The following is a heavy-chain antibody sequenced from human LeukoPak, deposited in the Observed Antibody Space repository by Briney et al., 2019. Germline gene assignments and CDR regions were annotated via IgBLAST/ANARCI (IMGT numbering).Heavy chain of an antibody. J-gene: IGHJ5*02. D-gene: IGHD1-1*01. CDR1: GFPFSDHY. Sequence: SGGSLTLSCAASGFPFSDHYMSWIRHAPGKGLERVSYISSSGSTIYYADSVKGRFTISRDNAKNSLYLQMNSLRAEDTAVYYCAKDLRNWNDVRFDPWGQGTLVTVSS. CDR2: ISSSGSTI. V-gene: IGHV3-11*04. CDR3: AKDLRNWNDVRFDP.